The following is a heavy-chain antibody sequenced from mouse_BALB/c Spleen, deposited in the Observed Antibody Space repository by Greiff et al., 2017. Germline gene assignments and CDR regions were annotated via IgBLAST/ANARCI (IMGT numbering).Heavy chain of an antibody. CDR3: ARGGGNYGYYAMDY. V-gene: IGHV2-2*02. D-gene: IGHD2-1*01. Sequence: QVQLQQSGPGLVQPSQSLSITCAVSGFSLTSYGVHWVRQSPGKGLEWLGVIWSGGSTDYNAAFISRLSISKDNSKSQVFFKMNSLQANDTAIYYCARGGGNYGYYAMDYWGQGTSVTVSS. CDR2: IWSGGST. J-gene: IGHJ4*01. CDR1: GFSLTSYG.